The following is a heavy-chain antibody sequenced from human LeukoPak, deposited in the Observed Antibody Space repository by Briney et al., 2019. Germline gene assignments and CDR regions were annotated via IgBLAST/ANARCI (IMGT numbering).Heavy chain of an antibody. CDR3: AKSRGLGNYFDS. CDR2: ISSSGST. J-gene: IGHJ4*02. V-gene: IGHV4-59*02. D-gene: IGHD3-16*01. Sequence: SETLSLTCTVSGGSVSSSTWSWIRQPPGKGLEWIGYISSSGSTNYSPSLKNRVTISIDTSKSQFSLRLSSVTAADTAVYYCAKSRGLGNYFDSWGQGTLVTASS. CDR1: GGSVSSST.